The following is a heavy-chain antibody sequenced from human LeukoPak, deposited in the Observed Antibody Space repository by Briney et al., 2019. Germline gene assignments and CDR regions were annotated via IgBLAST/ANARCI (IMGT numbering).Heavy chain of an antibody. CDR2: INHSGST. J-gene: IGHJ4*02. D-gene: IGHD2-15*01. CDR1: GGSFSGYY. CDR3: ARGRSEDIVVVVAATDFDY. Sequence: SETLSLTCAVYGGSFSGYYWSWIRQPPGKGLEWIGEINHSGSTNYNPSLKSRVTISVDTSKNQFSLKPSSVTAADTAAYYCARGRSEDIVVVVAATDFDYWGQGTLVTVSS. V-gene: IGHV4-34*01.